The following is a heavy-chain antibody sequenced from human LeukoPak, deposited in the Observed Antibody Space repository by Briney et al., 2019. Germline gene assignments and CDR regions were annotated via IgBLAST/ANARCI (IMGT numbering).Heavy chain of an antibody. CDR2: IGTSSTTI. D-gene: IGHD6-19*01. CDR1: GFTFSSYT. J-gene: IGHJ4*02. CDR3: ARGAVAGSYYFDY. V-gene: IGHV3-48*01. Sequence: GGSLRLSCAASGFTFSSYTMNWVRQPPGKGLEWVSNIGTSSTTIYYADSVKGRFTISRDNAKNSLYLQMNSLRAEDTAVYYCARGAVAGSYYFDYWGQGTLVTVSS.